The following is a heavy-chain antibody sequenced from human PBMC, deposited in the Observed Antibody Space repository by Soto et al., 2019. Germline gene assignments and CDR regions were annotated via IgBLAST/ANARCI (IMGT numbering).Heavy chain of an antibody. CDR3: ARTNYDFWSGYYKSFDY. Sequence: ASVKVSCKASGYTFTSYAMHWVRQAPGQRLEWMGWINAGNGNTKYSQKFQGRVTITRDTSASTAYMELSSLRSEDTAVYYCARTNYDFWSGYYKSFDYWGQGTLVTVSS. CDR1: GYTFTSYA. V-gene: IGHV1-3*01. CDR2: INAGNGNT. J-gene: IGHJ4*02. D-gene: IGHD3-3*01.